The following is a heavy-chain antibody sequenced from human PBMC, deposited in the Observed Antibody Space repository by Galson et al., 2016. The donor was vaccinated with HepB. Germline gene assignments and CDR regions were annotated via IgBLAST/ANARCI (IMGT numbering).Heavy chain of an antibody. D-gene: IGHD5-12*01. J-gene: IGHJ6*02. V-gene: IGHV3-49*03. Sequence: SLRLSCAASGFTFGDYDMSWFRQAPGEGLEWGGFIRSNAYGGTTEYAAAGKGNFNLSRDDSKRIAYLQMNSLKTEDPAVYYCTRDGYSGSDPDDYYYYYGMDVWGQGTTVTVSS. CDR2: IRSNAYGGTT. CDR3: TRDGYSGSDPDDYYYYYGMDV. CDR1: GFTFGDYD.